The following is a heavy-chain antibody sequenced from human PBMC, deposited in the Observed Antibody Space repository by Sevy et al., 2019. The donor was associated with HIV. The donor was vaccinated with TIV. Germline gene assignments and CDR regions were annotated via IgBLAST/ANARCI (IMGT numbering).Heavy chain of an antibody. Sequence: GGSLRLSCAASGFTFSSYSMNWVRQAPGKGLEWVSSISSSSSYIYYADSVKGRFIISRDNAKNSLYLQMNSLRAEDTAVYYCARDRGIAVATDAFDIWGQGTMVTVSS. CDR1: GFTFSSYS. CDR2: ISSSSSYI. V-gene: IGHV3-21*01. J-gene: IGHJ3*02. D-gene: IGHD6-19*01. CDR3: ARDRGIAVATDAFDI.